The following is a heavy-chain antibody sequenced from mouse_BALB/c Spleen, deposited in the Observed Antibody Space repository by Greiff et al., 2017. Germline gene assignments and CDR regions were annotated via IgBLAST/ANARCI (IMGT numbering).Heavy chain of an antibody. J-gene: IGHJ4*01. CDR1: GFTFSSYG. D-gene: IGHD2-10*01. CDR2: ISSGGSYT. CDR3: ARDSYYGNYGDYAMDY. V-gene: IGHV5-6*01. Sequence: EVMLVESGGDLVKPGGSLKLSCAASGFTFSSYGMSWVRQTPDKRLEWVATISSGGSYTYYPDSVKGRFTISRDNAKNTLYLQMSSLKSEDTAMYYCARDSYYGNYGDYAMDYWGQGTSVTVSS.